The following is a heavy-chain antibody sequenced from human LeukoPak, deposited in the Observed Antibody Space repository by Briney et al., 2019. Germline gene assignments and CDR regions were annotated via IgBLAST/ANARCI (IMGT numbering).Heavy chain of an antibody. CDR3: ARASGGYCSSTSCYAFDY. CDR1: GDSVSSNSAA. V-gene: IGHV6-1*01. D-gene: IGHD2-2*01. Sequence: SQTLSLTCTISGDSVSSNSAAWNWIRKSPSKGLAWLGRTYYRSKWYNDYAVSVKSRITINPDTSKNQFSLQLNSVTPEDTAVYYCARASGGYCSSTSCYAFDYWGQGTLVTVSS. CDR2: TYYRSKWYN. J-gene: IGHJ4*02.